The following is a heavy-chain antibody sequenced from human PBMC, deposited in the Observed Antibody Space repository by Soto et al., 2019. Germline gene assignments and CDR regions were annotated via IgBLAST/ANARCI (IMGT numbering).Heavy chain of an antibody. CDR1: GLTFSRYA. Sequence: EEQLLESGGGLVQPGGSLRLSCAASGLTFSRYAMSWVRQAPGKGLEWVSIINPSGDITYYGDSVKGRFTISRDNSKNTLSLQLNSLRAEDTAVYYCAKSLRPSALTTYYFDNRGQGTLVTVSS. CDR2: INPSGDIT. D-gene: IGHD4-17*01. J-gene: IGHJ4*02. CDR3: AKSLRPSALTTYYFDN. V-gene: IGHV3-23*01.